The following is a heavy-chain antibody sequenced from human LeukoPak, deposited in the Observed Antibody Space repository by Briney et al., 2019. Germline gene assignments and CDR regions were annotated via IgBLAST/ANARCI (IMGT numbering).Heavy chain of an antibody. D-gene: IGHD6-19*01. Sequence: SETLSLTCTVSGGSVSSYYWSWIRQPPGKGLEWNGYIYYSGSTNYNPSLKSRVTISVDTSKNQFSLKLSSVTAADTAVYYCARDGDGSGWSDYWGQGTLVTVSS. J-gene: IGHJ4*02. CDR2: IYYSGST. V-gene: IGHV4-59*02. CDR1: GGSVSSYY. CDR3: ARDGDGSGWSDY.